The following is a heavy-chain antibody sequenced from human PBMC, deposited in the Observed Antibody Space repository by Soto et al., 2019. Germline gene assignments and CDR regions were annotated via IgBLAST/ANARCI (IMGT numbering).Heavy chain of an antibody. J-gene: IGHJ6*02. CDR3: ARSSGDDFFYYGMDV. V-gene: IGHV4-59*10. D-gene: IGHD4-17*01. CDR1: GASITSYY. Sequence: KASETLSLTCSVSGASITSYYWSWIRQSAGEGLQWIGRVYARGATNYNPSLKSRVSISGDTSKNQISLKLTSVTAADTAVYYCARSSGDDFFYYGMDVWGHGTTVTVSS. CDR2: VYARGAT.